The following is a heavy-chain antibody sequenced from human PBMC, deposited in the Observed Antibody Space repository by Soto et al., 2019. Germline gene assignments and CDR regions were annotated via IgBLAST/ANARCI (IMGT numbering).Heavy chain of an antibody. CDR1: GNIFNGYG. Sequence: GGSLRLSCAASGNIFNGYGMHWVRQPPGKGLEWVAIIRYDGTNIFYADSVKGRFTISRDNSKNTLYLQMNSLRVEDTALYYCARDGVGDTTLFGCNDYWGQGTLVSSSS. J-gene: IGHJ4*02. D-gene: IGHD1-26*01. V-gene: IGHV3-33*01. CDR2: IRYDGTNI. CDR3: ARDGVGDTTLFGCNDY.